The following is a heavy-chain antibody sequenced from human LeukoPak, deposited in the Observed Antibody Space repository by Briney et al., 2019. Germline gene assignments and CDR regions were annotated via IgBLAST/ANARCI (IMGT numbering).Heavy chain of an antibody. CDR3: ARGRYFDIIIDDY. J-gene: IGHJ4*02. V-gene: IGHV1-2*02. Sequence: GASVRVSCTASGYTFTVDYMHWVRQAPGQGLERRGGINPTSAGTNYAQKFQGRVTMTRDTSISTAYMELSRLRSDATAVYYCARGRYFDIIIDDYWGQGTLVTVSS. CDR2: INPTSAGT. D-gene: IGHD3-9*01. CDR1: GYTFTVDY.